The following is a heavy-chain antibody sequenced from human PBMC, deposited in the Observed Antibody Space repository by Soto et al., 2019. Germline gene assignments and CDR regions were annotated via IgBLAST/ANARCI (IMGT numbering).Heavy chain of an antibody. Sequence: VQLLESGGDLVQPGGSLRLSCEASGFTFSNYAMSWVRQAPGKGLEWVSVISCSGGSTNYADSAKGRFTIFRDKFMDTLYLQMNSLRAEDTAVYYCARVFYYDILPCKSYNIDVWGQGTTVIVSS. CDR3: ARVFYYDILPCKSYNIDV. CDR1: GFTFSNYA. CDR2: ISCSGGST. V-gene: IGHV3-23*01. D-gene: IGHD3-9*01. J-gene: IGHJ6*02.